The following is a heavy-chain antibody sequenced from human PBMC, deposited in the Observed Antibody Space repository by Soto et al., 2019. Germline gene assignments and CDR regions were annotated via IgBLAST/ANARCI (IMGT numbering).Heavy chain of an antibody. CDR3: GRGRSGQIVVFY. J-gene: IGHJ4*02. CDR2: IHYSGST. Sequence: SETLSLTCTVSGGSISSGGYYWSWIRQHPGKGLEWIGYIHYSGSTSYNPSLKSRVTISIGTSKNQFSLKLNSVTAADTAVYYCGRGRSGQIVVFYWGQGTPVTVSS. D-gene: IGHD1-26*01. CDR1: GGSISSGGYY. V-gene: IGHV4-31*03.